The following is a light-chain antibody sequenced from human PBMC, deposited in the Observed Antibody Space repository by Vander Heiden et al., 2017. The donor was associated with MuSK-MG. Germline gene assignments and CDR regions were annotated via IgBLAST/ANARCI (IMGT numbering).Light chain of an antibody. V-gene: IGLV2-14*03. J-gene: IGLJ2*01. CDR2: DVS. CDR1: SSDVGGYNY. Sequence: QSALHQPASVSGSPGQAITISCTGTSSDVGGYNYVSWYQQHPGKAPKLMIYDVSNRPSGVSNRFSGSKSGNTASLTISGLQAEDEADYYCSSYTGSSTWVFGGGTKLTVL. CDR3: SSYTGSSTWV.